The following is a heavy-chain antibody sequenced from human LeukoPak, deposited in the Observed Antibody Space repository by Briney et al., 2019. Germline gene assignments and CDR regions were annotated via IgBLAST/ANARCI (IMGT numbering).Heavy chain of an antibody. CDR3: ARDFESFSSNWFDP. CDR1: GFTFSNYN. J-gene: IGHJ5*02. D-gene: IGHD3-3*02. Sequence: PGGSLRLSCAASGFTFSNYNMNWVRQAPGKGLEWVSSISSSSSYIYYADSVKGRFTISRDNAKNSLYLQMNSLRAEDTAVYYCARDFESFSSNWFDPWGRGTLVTVSS. CDR2: ISSSSSYI. V-gene: IGHV3-21*01.